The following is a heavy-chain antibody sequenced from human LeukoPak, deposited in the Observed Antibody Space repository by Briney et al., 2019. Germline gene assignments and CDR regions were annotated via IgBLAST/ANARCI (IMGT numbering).Heavy chain of an antibody. V-gene: IGHV3-23*01. CDR3: AKAYRGSYLHAFDI. Sequence: GGSLRLSCAASGFTFSSYAMSWVRQAPGKGLEWVSAISGSGGRTYYADSVKGRFTISRDNSKNTLFLQMNSRRAEDTAVYYCAKAYRGSYLHAFDIWGLGTMVTVSS. D-gene: IGHD1-26*01. CDR2: ISGSGGRT. CDR1: GFTFSSYA. J-gene: IGHJ3*02.